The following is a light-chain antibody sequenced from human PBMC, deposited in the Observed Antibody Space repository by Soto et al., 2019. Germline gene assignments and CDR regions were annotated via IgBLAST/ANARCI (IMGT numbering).Light chain of an antibody. Sequence: PGERATLSCRASQSVSSSYLAWYQQKPGQAPRLHIYGASSRATGIPDRFSGSGSGTDFTLTISRLEPEDFAVYYCQQYGSSPPITFGPGTKVDIK. CDR3: QQYGSSPPIT. CDR2: GAS. V-gene: IGKV3-20*01. CDR1: QSVSSSY. J-gene: IGKJ3*01.